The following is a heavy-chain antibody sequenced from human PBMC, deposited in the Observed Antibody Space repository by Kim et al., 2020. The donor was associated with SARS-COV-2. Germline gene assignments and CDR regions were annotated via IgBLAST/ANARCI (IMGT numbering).Heavy chain of an antibody. J-gene: IGHJ3*02. V-gene: IGHV5-10-1*01. D-gene: IGHD3-22*01. CDR3: ARQSKKYYYDSSGSPGAFDI. CDR2: IDPSDSYT. CDR1: GYSFTSYW. Sequence: GESLKISCKGSGYSFTSYWISWVRQMPGKGLEWMGRIDPSDSYTNYSPSFQGHVTISADKSISTAYLQWSSLKASDTAMYYCARQSKKYYYDSSGSPGAFDIWGQGTMVTVSS.